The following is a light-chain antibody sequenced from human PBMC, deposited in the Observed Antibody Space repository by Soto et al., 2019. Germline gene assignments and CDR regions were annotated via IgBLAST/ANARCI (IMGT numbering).Light chain of an antibody. V-gene: IGKV1-33*01. CDR2: DAS. J-gene: IGKJ4*01. Sequence: DIQMTQSPSSLSASAGDRVTITCQASQDINNHLNWYQQKAGRAPKLLINDASNLETGVPSRFSGSGSGTVFTLTISGLQPEDIATYYCQQYVNALTFGGGTKVEIK. CDR1: QDINNH. CDR3: QQYVNALT.